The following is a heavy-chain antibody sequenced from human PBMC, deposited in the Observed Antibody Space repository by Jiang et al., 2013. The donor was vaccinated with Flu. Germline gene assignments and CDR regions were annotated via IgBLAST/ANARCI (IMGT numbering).Heavy chain of an antibody. Sequence: GLVKPSETLSLTCTVSGGSISSSSYYWGWIRQPPGKGLEWIESIYYSGSTYYNPSLKSRVTISVDTSKNQFSLKLSSVTAADTAVYYCARLPKWELPLYFDYWGQGTLVTVSS. CDR2: IYYSGST. CDR1: GGSISSSSYY. CDR3: ARLPKWELPLYFDY. J-gene: IGHJ4*02. V-gene: IGHV4-39*01. D-gene: IGHD1-26*01.